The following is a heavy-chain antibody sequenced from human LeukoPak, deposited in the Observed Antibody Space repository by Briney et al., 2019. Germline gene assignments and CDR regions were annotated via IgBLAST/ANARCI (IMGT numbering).Heavy chain of an antibody. CDR2: INHSGST. CDR3: ARGPLYYYGSGSPPSYGMDV. V-gene: IGHV4-34*01. CDR1: GGSFSGYY. D-gene: IGHD3-10*01. J-gene: IGHJ6*02. Sequence: PSETLSLTCAVYGGSFSGYYWSWIRQPPGKGLEWIGEINHSGSTNYNPSLKSRATISVDTSKNQFSLKLSSVTAADTAVYYCARGPLYYYGSGSPPSYGMDVWGQGTTVTVSS.